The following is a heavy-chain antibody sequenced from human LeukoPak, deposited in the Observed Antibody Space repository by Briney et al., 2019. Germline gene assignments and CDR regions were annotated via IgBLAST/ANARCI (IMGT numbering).Heavy chain of an antibody. CDR1: GYSFTSYW. CDR3: ARHHHLEYYYDA. D-gene: IGHD3-22*01. V-gene: IGHV5-51*01. Sequence: GESLQISFKGSGYSFTSYWIGWVRQMPGKGLEWMGIIYPGDSDTRYSPSSQGQVTISAGKSISTAYLQWSSLKASDTAMYYCARHHHLEYYYDAWGQGTLVTVSS. J-gene: IGHJ4*02. CDR2: IYPGDSDT.